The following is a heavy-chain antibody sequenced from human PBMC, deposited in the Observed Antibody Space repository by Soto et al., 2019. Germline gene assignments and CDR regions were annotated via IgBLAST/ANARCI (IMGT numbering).Heavy chain of an antibody. J-gene: IGHJ5*02. Sequence: GESLKISCKGSGYSFTSYWIGWVRQMPGKGLEWMGIIYPGDSDTRYSPSFQGQVTISADKSISTAYLQWSSLKASDTAMYYCARQMGHSGYDYRDHWFDPWGQGTLVTVSS. V-gene: IGHV5-51*01. CDR3: ARQMGHSGYDYRDHWFDP. D-gene: IGHD5-12*01. CDR1: GYSFTSYW. CDR2: IYPGDSDT.